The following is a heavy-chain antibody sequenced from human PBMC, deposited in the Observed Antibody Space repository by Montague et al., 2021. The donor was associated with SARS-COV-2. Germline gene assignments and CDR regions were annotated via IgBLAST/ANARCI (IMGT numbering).Heavy chain of an antibody. Sequence: SLRLSCAASRFTLSSYWMNWVRQAPGKGLEWVAYISADGSVEHHVDSVEGRFNIARDNAENSLYLQLNSLRGDDTAFYYCARSPVFPDYNYGLDVWGQGTTVTVSS. J-gene: IGHJ6*02. CDR3: ARSPVFPDYNYGLDV. CDR2: ISADGSVE. CDR1: RFTLSSYW. D-gene: IGHD3-10*02. V-gene: IGHV3-7*03.